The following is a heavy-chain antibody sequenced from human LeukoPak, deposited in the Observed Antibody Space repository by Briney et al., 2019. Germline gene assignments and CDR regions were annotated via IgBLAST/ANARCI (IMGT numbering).Heavy chain of an antibody. V-gene: IGHV5-51*01. D-gene: IGHD2-2*02. J-gene: IGHJ3*02. CDR2: IYPGDSDT. CDR3: ARRVYCSSTSCYTQDAFDI. Sequence: GESLKISCKGSGYSFTSYWIGWVRQMPGKGLEWMGIIYPGDSDTRYSPSFQGQVTTSADKSISTAYLQWSSLKASDTAMYYCARRVYCSSTSCYTQDAFDIWGQGTMVTVSS. CDR1: GYSFTSYW.